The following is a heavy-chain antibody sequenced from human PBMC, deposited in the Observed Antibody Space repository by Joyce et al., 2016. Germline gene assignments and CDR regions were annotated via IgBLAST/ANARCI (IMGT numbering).Heavy chain of an antibody. D-gene: IGHD3-10*01. J-gene: IGHJ4*02. V-gene: IGHV1-69*06. CDR3: ARDRYGSGSYYDS. CDR2: IVPLFDTP. CDR1: GGTFSTSA. Sequence: QVQLVQSGAEVKRPGSSVKVACKTSGGTFSTSAFSWVRQAPGQGLEWMGVIVPLFDTPNDAQKFQGRVTITADKSTSTAYMDLSSLRSEDTAVYYCARDRYGSGSYYDSWGQGTLVAVSS.